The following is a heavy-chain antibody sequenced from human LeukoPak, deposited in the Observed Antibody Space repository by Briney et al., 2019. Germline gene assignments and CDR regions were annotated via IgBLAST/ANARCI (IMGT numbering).Heavy chain of an antibody. J-gene: IGHJ4*02. CDR1: GFVFSAYG. CDR3: AKERGYYDNSGYLI. Sequence: PGGSLRLSCVASGFVFSAYGMHWVRQPPGKGLEWVTFIGPDGGDEYYTDSVRGRFTISRDNSRNTVHLQMNNLRPDDTAMYYCAKERGYYDNSGYLIWGQGTLVTVSS. V-gene: IGHV3-30*02. CDR2: IGPDGGDE. D-gene: IGHD3-22*01.